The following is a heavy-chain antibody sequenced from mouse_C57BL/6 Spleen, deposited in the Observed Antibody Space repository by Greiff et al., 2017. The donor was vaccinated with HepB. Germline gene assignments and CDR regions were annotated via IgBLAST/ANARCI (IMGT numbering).Heavy chain of an antibody. CDR1: GYSITSGYY. CDR3: ARGGEPFAY. V-gene: IGHV3-6*01. CDR2: ISYDGSN. Sequence: DVQLQESGPGLVKPSQSLSLTCSVTGYSITSGYYWNWIRQFPGNKLEWMGYISYDGSNNYNSSLKNRISITRDTSKNQFFLKLNSVTTEDTATYYCARGGEPFAYWGQGTLVTVSA. J-gene: IGHJ3*01.